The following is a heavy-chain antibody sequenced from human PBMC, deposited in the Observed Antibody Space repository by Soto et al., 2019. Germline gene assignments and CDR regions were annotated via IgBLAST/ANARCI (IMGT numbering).Heavy chain of an antibody. Sequence: LRLSCEVSGFTFSDFYMSWIRQSPGKGLEWLSYISPKSNYKQYAESVKGRHTISRDNAKNSLSLQVNSLRVEDTAVYYCVRGGGGGQFDSWGQGTLVTVSS. CDR3: VRGGGGGQFDS. CDR1: GFTFSDFY. V-gene: IGHV3-11*06. D-gene: IGHD2-21*01. J-gene: IGHJ4*02. CDR2: ISPKSNYK.